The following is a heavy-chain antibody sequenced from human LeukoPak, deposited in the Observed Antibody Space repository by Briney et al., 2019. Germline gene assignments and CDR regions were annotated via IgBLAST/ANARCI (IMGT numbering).Heavy chain of an antibody. CDR2: MNPNSGDT. D-gene: IGHD3-10*01. V-gene: IGHV1-8*01. Sequence: GASVKVSCKASGYTFTNFDINWVRQATGQGFEWMGWMNPNSGDTGYAQKFQGRVSMTRNTSTSTAYMELSSLRSEDTAVYYCARGGSGSVSAFDIWGQGTMVTVSS. J-gene: IGHJ3*02. CDR3: ARGGSGSVSAFDI. CDR1: GYTFTNFD.